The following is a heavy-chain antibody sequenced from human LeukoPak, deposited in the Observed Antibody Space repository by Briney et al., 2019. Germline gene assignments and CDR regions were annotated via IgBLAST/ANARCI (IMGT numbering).Heavy chain of an antibody. D-gene: IGHD1-26*01. J-gene: IGHJ4*02. V-gene: IGHV4/OR15-8*02. Sequence: SETLSLTCGVSGDSISGTNWWSWVRQPPGQGLEWSGEISLAGQTNYNPSLNGRVTMSHDKSSNQLSLHLTSVTAADTATYFCSRESGPFCPFGYWGQGTLVIVSS. CDR2: ISLAGQT. CDR3: SRESGPFCPFGY. CDR1: GDSISGTNW.